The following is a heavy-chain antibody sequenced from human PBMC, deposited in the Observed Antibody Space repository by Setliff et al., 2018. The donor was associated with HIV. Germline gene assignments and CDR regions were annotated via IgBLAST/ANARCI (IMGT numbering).Heavy chain of an antibody. CDR1: GYTFTSYS. Sequence: ASVKVSCKASGYTFTSYSMHWVRQAPGQRLEWMGWINAGNGNTKYSQKFQGRVTITGDTSASTAYMELSSLRSEDTAVYYCARGFSVYSSLDPLLNWFDPWGQGTLVTVTS. CDR3: ARGFSVYSSLDPLLNWFDP. V-gene: IGHV1-3*01. D-gene: IGHD3-22*01. CDR2: INAGNGNT. J-gene: IGHJ5*02.